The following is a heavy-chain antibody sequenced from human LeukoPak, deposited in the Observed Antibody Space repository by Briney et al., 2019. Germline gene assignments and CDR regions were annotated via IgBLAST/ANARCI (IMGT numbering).Heavy chain of an antibody. CDR1: GLTLRNNY. D-gene: IGHD6-6*01. CDR2: IYSGGST. Sequence: GSLRLSCAASGLTLRNNYMSWVRQAPGKGLEWVSVIYSGGSTYYADSVKGRFTISRDNSKNTLYLQMNSLRAEDTAVYYCARERVENQQLVGGNYWGQGTLVTVSS. V-gene: IGHV3-66*01. J-gene: IGHJ4*02. CDR3: ARERVENQQLVGGNY.